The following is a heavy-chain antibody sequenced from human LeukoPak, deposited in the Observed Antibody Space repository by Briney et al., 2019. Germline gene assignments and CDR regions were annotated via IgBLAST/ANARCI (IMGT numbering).Heavy chain of an antibody. Sequence: SQTLSLTCSISGDSVSSNSAAWNWIRQSPSRALEWLGRTYYRSKWYNDYAVKSRITINPDTSKNQFSLQLNSVTPEDTAVYYCARGSGWNNWFDPWGQGTLVTVSS. D-gene: IGHD6-19*01. CDR1: GDSVSSNSAA. CDR2: TYYRSKWYN. CDR3: ARGSGWNNWFDP. J-gene: IGHJ5*02. V-gene: IGHV6-1*01.